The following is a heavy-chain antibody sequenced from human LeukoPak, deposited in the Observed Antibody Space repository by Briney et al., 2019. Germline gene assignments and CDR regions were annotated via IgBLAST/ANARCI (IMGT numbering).Heavy chain of an antibody. Sequence: SVKVSCKASGGTFSSYAISWVRQAPGQGLEWMGGIIPIFGTANYAQKFQGRVTITTDESTSTAYMELSSLRSEDTAVYYCAHTVASNYDILTGYYHNWFDPWGQGTLVTVSS. CDR3: AHTVASNYDILTGYYHNWFDP. V-gene: IGHV1-69*05. CDR2: IIPIFGTA. J-gene: IGHJ5*02. D-gene: IGHD3-9*01. CDR1: GGTFSSYA.